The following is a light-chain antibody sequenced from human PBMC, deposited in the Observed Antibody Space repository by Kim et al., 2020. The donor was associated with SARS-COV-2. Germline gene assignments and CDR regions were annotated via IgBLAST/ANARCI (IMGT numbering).Light chain of an antibody. CDR3: SSYIRGSTNYV. CDR2: EVS. Sequence: QSITISCTGTSSDVGAYKYVSWYQQHPGKAPKLVIYEVSNRPSGVSNRFSGSKSGNTASLTISGLQAEDEADYYCSSYIRGSTNYVFGTGTKVTVL. V-gene: IGLV2-14*01. CDR1: SSDVGAYKY. J-gene: IGLJ1*01.